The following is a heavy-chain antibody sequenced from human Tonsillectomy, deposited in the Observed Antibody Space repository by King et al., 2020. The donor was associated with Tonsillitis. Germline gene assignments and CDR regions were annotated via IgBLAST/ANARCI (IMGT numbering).Heavy chain of an antibody. CDR1: GGSISSGGYS. CDR3: ARATYYYDSSGHKYFYYGMDV. D-gene: IGHD3-22*01. J-gene: IGHJ6*02. CDR2: IYHSGST. Sequence: QLQESGSGLVKPSQTLSLTCAVSGGSISSGGYSWSWIRQPPGKGLEWIGYIYHSGSTYYNPTLKSRVTISVDRSKNQFSLKLSSVTAADTAVYYCARATYYYDSSGHKYFYYGMDVWGQGTTVTVSS. V-gene: IGHV4-30-2*01.